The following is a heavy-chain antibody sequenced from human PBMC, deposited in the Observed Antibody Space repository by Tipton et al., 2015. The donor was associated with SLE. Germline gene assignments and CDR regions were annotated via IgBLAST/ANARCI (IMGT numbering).Heavy chain of an antibody. CDR2: IKQDGSEK. Sequence: LSLTCAASGFTFNRYWMSWVRQAPGKGLEWVANIKQDGSEKDYVDPVKGRFTISRDNAKNSLYLQMNSLRAEDTAVYYCARYTIFGVALDYWGQGTLVTVSS. V-gene: IGHV3-7*01. CDR3: ARYTIFGVALDY. J-gene: IGHJ4*02. D-gene: IGHD3-3*01. CDR1: GFTFNRYW.